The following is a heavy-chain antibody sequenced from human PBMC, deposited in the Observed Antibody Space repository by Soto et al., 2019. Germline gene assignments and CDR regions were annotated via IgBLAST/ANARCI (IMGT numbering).Heavy chain of an antibody. D-gene: IGHD2-15*01. J-gene: IGHJ4*02. CDR2: IYSSGST. Sequence: QVQLQESCRGLVKPSETLSLTCTVSGGSISSYYWNWIRQPPGQGLEWIGYIYSSGSTNYNPSLKGRVTMSRDTSKNQVSLNGTSVTAADTAVYYCAATPRYWGQGRLVTVSS. CDR3: AATPRY. V-gene: IGHV4-59*01. CDR1: GGSISSYY.